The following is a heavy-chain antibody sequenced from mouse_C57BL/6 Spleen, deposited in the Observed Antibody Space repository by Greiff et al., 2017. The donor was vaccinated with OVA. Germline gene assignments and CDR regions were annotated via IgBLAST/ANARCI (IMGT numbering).Heavy chain of an antibody. CDR2: INPYNGGT. D-gene: IGHD2-4*01. CDR1: GYTFTDYY. V-gene: IGHV1-19*01. Sequence: EVQLQQSGPVLVKPGASVKMSCKASGYTFTDYYMNWVKQSHGKSLEWIGVINPYNGGTSYNQKFKGKATLTVDKSSSTAYMELSSLTSEDSAVYYCARGGDYQYYFDYWGQGTTLTVSS. J-gene: IGHJ2*01. CDR3: ARGGDYQYYFDY.